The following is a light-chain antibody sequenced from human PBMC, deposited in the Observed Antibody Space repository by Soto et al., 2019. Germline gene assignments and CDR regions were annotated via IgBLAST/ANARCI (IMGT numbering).Light chain of an antibody. V-gene: IGKV3-15*01. CDR3: QQYDDWPTT. J-gene: IGKJ1*01. CDR1: RSIRST. CDR2: SAS. Sequence: EIVMTQSPATLSVSPGERATLSCRASRSIRSTVAWYQQKPGQAPRLLIHSASTRATGIPARFSGAGSGTDFTLAIGSLQSEDFAVYYCQQYDDWPTTFGQGTKVEIK.